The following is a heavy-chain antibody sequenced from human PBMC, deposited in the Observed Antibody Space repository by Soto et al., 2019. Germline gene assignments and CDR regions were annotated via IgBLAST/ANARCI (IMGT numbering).Heavy chain of an antibody. CDR2: ISSSSSYI. J-gene: IGHJ6*02. CDR1: GFTFSSYS. Sequence: GGSLRLSCAASGFTFSSYSMNWVRQAPGKGLEWVSSISSSSSYIYYADSVKGRFTISRDNAKNSLYLQMNSLRAEDTAVYYCARDLIAARTYYYYYGMDVWGQGTTVTVSS. CDR3: ARDLIAARTYYYYYGMDV. V-gene: IGHV3-21*01. D-gene: IGHD6-6*01.